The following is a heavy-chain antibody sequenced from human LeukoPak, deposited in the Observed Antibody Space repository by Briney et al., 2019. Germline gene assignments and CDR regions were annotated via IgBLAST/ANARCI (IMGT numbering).Heavy chain of an antibody. CDR3: ARDNYDSTGYYHDPHFDL. J-gene: IGHJ4*02. V-gene: IGHV3-23*01. D-gene: IGHD3-22*01. CDR1: GFTFSSCA. CDR2: ISGSGGRP. Sequence: GGSLRLSCAASGFTFSSCAMSWVRQAPGKGLEWVSAISGSGGRPYYADSVKGRFTISRDNSKNTLYLHMNSLRAEDTAVYFCARDNYDSTGYYHDPHFDLWGQGTLVTVSS.